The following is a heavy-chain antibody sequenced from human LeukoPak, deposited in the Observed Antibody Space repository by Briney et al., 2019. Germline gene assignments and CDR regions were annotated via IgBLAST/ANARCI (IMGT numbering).Heavy chain of an antibody. V-gene: IGHV4-28*06. D-gene: IGHD3-10*01. Sequence: SDTLSLTCAVSGYAMSSNNWWGWIRHPPGNELEWIGYIYYNGNTDYNPSLKSRVTMSIDTSKNQFSLKLTSVSALDTAVYYCTGGGSYYWAPDYWGQGTLVTVSS. CDR1: GYAMSSNNW. J-gene: IGHJ4*02. CDR2: IYYNGNT. CDR3: TGGGSYYWAPDY.